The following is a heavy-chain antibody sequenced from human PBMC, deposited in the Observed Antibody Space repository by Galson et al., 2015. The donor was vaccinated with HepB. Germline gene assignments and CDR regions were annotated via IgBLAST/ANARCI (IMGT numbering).Heavy chain of an antibody. V-gene: IGHV1-2*02. CDR2: MNPNTGVT. Sequence: SVKVSCKASGYSFTGYYIHWVRQAPGQGLEWVGWMNPNTGVTRYARKFQDRVTMTRDMSITTAHLELSSLRSDDTAIYFCTRCGRGDVVVVSGAPYPGDWFAHWGQGTLVIVSS. CDR1: GYSFTGYY. CDR3: TRCGRGDVVVVSGAPYPGDWFAH. D-gene: IGHD4/OR15-4a*01. J-gene: IGHJ5*02.